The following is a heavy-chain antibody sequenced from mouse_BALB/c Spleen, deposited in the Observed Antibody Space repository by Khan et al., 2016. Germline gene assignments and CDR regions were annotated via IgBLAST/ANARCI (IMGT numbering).Heavy chain of an antibody. J-gene: IGHJ2*01. Sequence: EVKLLESGGGLVQPGRSLKLSCAASGFDFSRYWMSWVQQAPGKGLEWIGEINPDSSTINYTPSLKDKFIISRDNAKNTLYLQMSKVRSEDTALYYCTRLYYYGCSDYWGQGTTLTVSS. CDR2: INPDSSTI. CDR3: TRLYYYGCSDY. CDR1: GFDFSRYW. D-gene: IGHD1-1*01. V-gene: IGHV4-1*02.